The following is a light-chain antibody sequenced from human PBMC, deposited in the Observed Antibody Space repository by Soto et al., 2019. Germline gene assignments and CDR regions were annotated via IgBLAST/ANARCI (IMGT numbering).Light chain of an antibody. Sequence: EIVLTQSPGTLSLSPGDRATLSCTASQTVSSTDLAWYQQRAGKAPRLLIFGASSRATGIPDRFSGSGSGTDFTLTISRLEPEDFAVYYCQQYVSSRRIFGGGAKVEIK. CDR1: QTVSSTD. CDR2: GAS. V-gene: IGKV3-20*01. J-gene: IGKJ4*01. CDR3: QQYVSSRRI.